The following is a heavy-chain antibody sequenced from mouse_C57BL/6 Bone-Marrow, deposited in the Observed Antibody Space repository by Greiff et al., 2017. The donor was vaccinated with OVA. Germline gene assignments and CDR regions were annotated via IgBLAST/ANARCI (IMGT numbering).Heavy chain of an antibody. CDR2: IYPGDGDT. V-gene: IGHV1-82*01. J-gene: IGHJ3*01. Sequence: QVQLQQSGPELVKPGASVKISCKASGYAFSSSWMNWVKQRPGKGLEWIGRIYPGDGDTNYNGKFKGKATLTADKTSSTAYMQLSSLTSEDSAVYFCAREARDDYDVGEAWFAYWGPGTLVTVSA. CDR1: GYAFSSSW. CDR3: AREARDDYDVGEAWFAY. D-gene: IGHD2-4*01.